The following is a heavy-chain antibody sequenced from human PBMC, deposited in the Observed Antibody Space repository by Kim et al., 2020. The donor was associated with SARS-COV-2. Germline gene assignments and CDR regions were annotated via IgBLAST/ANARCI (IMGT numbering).Heavy chain of an antibody. Sequence: DSVKGRFTISRDNSKNTVYLQMNSLRGDDTAVYYCAKQFGTAHTTGRSFDSWGQGTLVTVSS. CDR3: AKQFGTAHTTGRSFDS. V-gene: IGHV3-23*01. J-gene: IGHJ4*02. D-gene: IGHD3-10*01.